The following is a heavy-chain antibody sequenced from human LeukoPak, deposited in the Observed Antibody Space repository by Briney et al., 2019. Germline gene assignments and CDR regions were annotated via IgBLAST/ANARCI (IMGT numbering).Heavy chain of an antibody. V-gene: IGHV3-7*01. CDR2: IKQDGSEK. D-gene: IGHD3-22*01. Sequence: GGSLRLSCAASGFTFSSYWMSWVRQAPGKGLEWVANIKQDGSEKYYVDSVKGRFTISTDNAKKSLYLQMNSLRAEDTAVYYCARENYYDSSVSAFDIWGQGTMVTVSS. J-gene: IGHJ3*02. CDR3: ARENYYDSSVSAFDI. CDR1: GFTFSSYW.